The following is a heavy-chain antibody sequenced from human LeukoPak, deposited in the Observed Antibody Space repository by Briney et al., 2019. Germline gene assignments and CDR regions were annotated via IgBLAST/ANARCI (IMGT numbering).Heavy chain of an antibody. CDR2: IYHSGST. Sequence: SETLSLTCTVSGGSISSGGYYWSWIRQHPGKGLEWIGYIYHSGSTYYNPSLKSRVTISIDTSQMQLSLGLTSVTAADTGVYYCARSVVTYYGSKNSMWPDAFDFWGQGTTVTVSS. V-gene: IGHV4-31*03. J-gene: IGHJ3*01. CDR3: ARSVVTYYGSKNSMWPDAFDF. CDR1: GGSISSGGYY. D-gene: IGHD3-10*01.